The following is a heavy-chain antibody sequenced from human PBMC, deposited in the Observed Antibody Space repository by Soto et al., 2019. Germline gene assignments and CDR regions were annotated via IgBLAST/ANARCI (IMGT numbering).Heavy chain of an antibody. Sequence: QLQLQESGPGLVKPSETLSLTCTVSGASISTLTYNWGWIRQPPGKGLEWLGNIYYSGSPYYNPALKSRVTMSVDTSKNQFSLRLRSVTAADTALYFCARHTMTAVTTFDHWGQGTLVTVSS. D-gene: IGHD4-17*01. CDR3: ARHTMTAVTTFDH. V-gene: IGHV4-39*01. CDR1: GASISTLTYN. CDR2: IYYSGSP. J-gene: IGHJ4*02.